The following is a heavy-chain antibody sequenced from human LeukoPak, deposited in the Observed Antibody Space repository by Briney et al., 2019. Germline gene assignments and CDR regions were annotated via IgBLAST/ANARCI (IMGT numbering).Heavy chain of an antibody. D-gene: IGHD6-19*01. Sequence: ASVKVSCKASGYTFTSYDINWVRQATGQGLEWMGWMNPNSGNTGYAQKFQGRVTMTRDTSISTAYMELSRLRSGDTAVYYCARGRRYSSGWYGNYWGQGTLVTVSS. CDR3: ARGRRYSSGWYGNY. CDR1: GYTFTSYD. J-gene: IGHJ4*02. CDR2: MNPNSGNT. V-gene: IGHV1-8*01.